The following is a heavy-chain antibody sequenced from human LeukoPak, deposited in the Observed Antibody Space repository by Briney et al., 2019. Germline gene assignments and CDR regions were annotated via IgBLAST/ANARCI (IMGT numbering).Heavy chain of an antibody. CDR2: ISASGGNT. CDR1: GFTVSNFA. V-gene: IGHV3-23*01. Sequence: PGESPRLSCAASGFTVSNFAMTWVRQAPGKGLECVSVISASGGNTYYADSVKGRFTISRDNSRNTLYLQMNSLRAEDTAVYYCAKLAGRTNYYMDVWGKGTTVTVSS. D-gene: IGHD1/OR15-1a*01. CDR3: AKLAGRTNYYMDV. J-gene: IGHJ6*03.